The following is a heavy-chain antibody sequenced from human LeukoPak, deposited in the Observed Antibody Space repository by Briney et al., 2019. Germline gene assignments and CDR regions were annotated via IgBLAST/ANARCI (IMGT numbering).Heavy chain of an antibody. CDR3: ARHGGSTSCSSCLNWFDP. Sequence: SETLSLTCTVSGGSISSSSYYWCWIRQPPGKGLEWIGSIYYSGSTYYNPSLKSRVTISVDTTKNHFSLRLSSVTSADTAMYYCARHGGSTSCSSCLNWFDPWGQGTLVTVSS. CDR2: IYYSGST. J-gene: IGHJ5*02. CDR1: GGSISSSSYY. D-gene: IGHD2-2*01. V-gene: IGHV4-39*01.